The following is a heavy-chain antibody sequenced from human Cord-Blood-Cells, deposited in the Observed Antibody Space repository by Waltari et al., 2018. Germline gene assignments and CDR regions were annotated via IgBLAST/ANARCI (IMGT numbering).Heavy chain of an antibody. Sequence: QVQLVQSGAEVKKPGASVKVSCKASGYTFTGYYMHWVLLAPGQGLEWMGWINPNSGGTNYAQKFQGWVTMTRDTSISTAYMELSRLRSDDTAVYYCARAGSSSWYYFDYWGQGTLVTVSS. D-gene: IGHD6-13*01. V-gene: IGHV1-2*04. J-gene: IGHJ4*02. CDR3: ARAGSSSWYYFDY. CDR2: INPNSGGT. CDR1: GYTFTGYY.